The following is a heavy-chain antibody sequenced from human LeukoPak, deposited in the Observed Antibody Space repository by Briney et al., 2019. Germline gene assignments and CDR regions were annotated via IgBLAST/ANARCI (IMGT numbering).Heavy chain of an antibody. CDR3: ARTPITMVRGAKGYYYGMDV. CDR2: IYSGGST. V-gene: IGHV3-66*01. Sequence: GGSLRLSCAASGFTVSSNYMGWVRQAPGKGLEWVSVIYSGGSTYYADSVKGRFTISRDSSKNTLYLQMNSLRAADTAVYYCARTPITMVRGAKGYYYGMDVWGQGTTVTVSS. J-gene: IGHJ6*02. D-gene: IGHD3-10*01. CDR1: GFTVSSNY.